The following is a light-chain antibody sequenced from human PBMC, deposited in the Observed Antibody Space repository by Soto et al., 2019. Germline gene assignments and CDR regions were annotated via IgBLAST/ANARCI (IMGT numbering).Light chain of an antibody. V-gene: IGLV2-14*01. CDR2: DVS. Sequence: QSALTQPASVSGSPGQSITISCTGTSSDVGGYNYVSWYQQHPGKAPKLMIYDVSNRPSGVSNRFSGSTSGNTASLTISGGQAEDEADYYCSSYTSSSTLGVFGTGTKLTVL. CDR3: SSYTSSSTLGV. CDR1: SSDVGGYNY. J-gene: IGLJ1*01.